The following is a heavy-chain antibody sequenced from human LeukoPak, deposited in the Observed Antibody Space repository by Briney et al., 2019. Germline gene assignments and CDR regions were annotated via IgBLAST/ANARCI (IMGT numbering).Heavy chain of an antibody. Sequence: GGSLRLSCAASRFTFSSYWMHWVRQAPGKGLVWVSRINSDGSSTSYADSVKGRFTISRDNAKNTLYLQMNSLRAEDTAVYYCARGGTYRSYWYFDLWGRGTLVTVSS. CDR2: INSDGSST. V-gene: IGHV3-74*01. J-gene: IGHJ2*01. D-gene: IGHD3-16*02. CDR3: ARGGTYRSYWYFDL. CDR1: RFTFSSYW.